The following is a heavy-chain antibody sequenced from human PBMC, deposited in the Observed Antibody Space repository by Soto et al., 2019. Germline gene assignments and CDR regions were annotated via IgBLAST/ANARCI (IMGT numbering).Heavy chain of an antibody. D-gene: IGHD3-3*01. J-gene: IGHJ5*02. CDR3: ARGIGRGYDFWSGYLPPGPNWLDP. CDR2: INHSGST. Sequence: PFETLSLTCAVYGGSFSGYYWSWIRQPPGKGLEWIGEINHSGSTNYNPSLKSRVTISVDTSKNQFSLKLSSVTAADTAVYYCARGIGRGYDFWSGYLPPGPNWLDPWGQGTLVTVYS. V-gene: IGHV4-34*01. CDR1: GGSFSGYY.